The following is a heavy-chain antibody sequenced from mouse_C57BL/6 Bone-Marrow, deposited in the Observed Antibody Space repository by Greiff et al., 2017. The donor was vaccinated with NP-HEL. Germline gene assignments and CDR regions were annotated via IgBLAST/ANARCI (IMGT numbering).Heavy chain of an antibody. D-gene: IGHD2-5*01. Sequence: EVQLQQSGAELVRPGASVKLSCTASGFNIKDDYMHWVKQRHEQGLEWIGWIDPENGDTEYASKFQGKATITADTSSNTAYLQLSSLTSEDTAVYYCTLYSNYEGNYWGQGTTLTVSS. CDR2: IDPENGDT. CDR3: TLYSNYEGNY. J-gene: IGHJ2*01. V-gene: IGHV14-4*01. CDR1: GFNIKDDY.